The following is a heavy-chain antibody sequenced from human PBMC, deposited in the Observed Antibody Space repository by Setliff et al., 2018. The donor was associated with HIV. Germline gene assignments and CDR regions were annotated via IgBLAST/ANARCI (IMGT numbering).Heavy chain of an antibody. CDR1: GYTFTGYY. J-gene: IGHJ4*02. V-gene: IGHV1-2*06. CDR2: INPNSGGT. D-gene: IGHD3-22*01. Sequence: ASVKVSCKASGYTFTGYYMHWVRQAPGQGLEWMGRINPNSGGTNYAQKFQGRVTMTRDTSISTAYMELSRLRSDDTAVYYCARDRYYYDSSGYYCWGQGTLVTVSS. CDR3: ARDRYYYDSSGYYC.